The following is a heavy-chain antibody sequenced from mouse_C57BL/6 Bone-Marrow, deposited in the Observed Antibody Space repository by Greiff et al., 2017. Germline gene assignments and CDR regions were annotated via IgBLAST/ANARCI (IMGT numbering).Heavy chain of an antibody. CDR3: ARGAMDY. CDR2: IYPGDGDT. Sequence: VQLQQSGPELVKPGTSVKISCKASGYAFSSSWMNWVKQRLGKGLEWIGRIYPGDGDTNYNGKFKGKATLTADKSSSTAYMQLSSLTSEDSAVYFCARGAMDYWGQGTSVTVSS. J-gene: IGHJ4*01. CDR1: GYAFSSSW. V-gene: IGHV1-82*01.